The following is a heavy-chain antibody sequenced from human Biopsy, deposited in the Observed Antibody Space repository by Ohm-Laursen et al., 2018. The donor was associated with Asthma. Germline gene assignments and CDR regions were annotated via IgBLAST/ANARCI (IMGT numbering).Heavy chain of an antibody. CDR2: VYYSGST. V-gene: IGHV4-59*01. CDR1: GVTINNFY. Sequence: PSQTLSLTCTVSGVTINNFYWSCIRPPPGKGLESIGHVYYSGSTNYYPSLKSRVPISIDASKNQFPLNLTSVTCADTAVYYCARGVDRVTCLLDHFDSWGQGTLVTVSS. CDR3: ARGVDRVTCLLDHFDS. D-gene: IGHD2-21*02. J-gene: IGHJ4*02.